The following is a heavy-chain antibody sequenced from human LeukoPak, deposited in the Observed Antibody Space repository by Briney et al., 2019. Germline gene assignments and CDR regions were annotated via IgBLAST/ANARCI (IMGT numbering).Heavy chain of an antibody. CDR1: GGSISSSSYY. V-gene: IGHV4-39*01. D-gene: IGHD6-6*01. J-gene: IGHJ5*02. CDR2: IYYSGST. Sequence: SETLSLTCTVSGGSISSSSYYWGWIRQPPGKGLEWIGSIYYSGSTYYNPSLKSRVTISVDTSKNQFSLKLSSVTAADTAVYYCARRGAAPPRGWFDPWGQGTLVTVSS. CDR3: ARRGAAPPRGWFDP.